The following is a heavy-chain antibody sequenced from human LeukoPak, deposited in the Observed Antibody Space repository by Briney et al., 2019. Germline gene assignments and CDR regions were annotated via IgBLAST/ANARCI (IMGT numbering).Heavy chain of an antibody. CDR2: ISGSGGST. J-gene: IGHJ4*02. CDR1: GFTFSSYA. D-gene: IGHD6-13*01. V-gene: IGHV3-23*01. CDR3: ARGGLSSSWYNLIDY. Sequence: GGSLRLSCAASGFTFSSYAMSWVRQAPGKGLEWVSAISGSGGSTYYADSVKGRFTISRDNSKNTPYLQMNSLRAEDTAVYYCARGGLSSSWYNLIDYWGQGTLVTVSS.